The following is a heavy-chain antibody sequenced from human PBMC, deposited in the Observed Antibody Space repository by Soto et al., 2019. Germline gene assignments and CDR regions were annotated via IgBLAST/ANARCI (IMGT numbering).Heavy chain of an antibody. CDR3: AKGGPYYYDSSGYYDY. Sequence: EVQLLESGGGLVQPGGSLRLSCAASGFTFSSYAMSWVRQAPGKGLEWVSAISGSGGSTYYADSVKGRFTISRDNSKNTLYLHMNSLRAEDTAVYYCAKGGPYYYDSSGYYDYWGQGTLVTVSS. V-gene: IGHV3-23*01. D-gene: IGHD3-22*01. CDR1: GFTFSSYA. J-gene: IGHJ4*02. CDR2: ISGSGGST.